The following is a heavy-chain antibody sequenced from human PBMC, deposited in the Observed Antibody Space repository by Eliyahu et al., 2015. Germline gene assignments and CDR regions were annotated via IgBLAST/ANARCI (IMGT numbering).Heavy chain of an antibody. J-gene: IGHJ6*02. CDR3: AKDYSLYGMDV. Sequence: QVQLVESGGGVVQPGGSLRLSCAASGFTFSSYGMHWVRQAPGKGLEWVAFIRYDGSNKYYADSVKGRFTISRDNSKNTLYLQMNSLRAEDTAVYYCAKDYSLYGMDVWGQGTTVTVSS. CDR2: IRYDGSNK. CDR1: GFTFSSYG. V-gene: IGHV3-30*02. D-gene: IGHD5-18*01.